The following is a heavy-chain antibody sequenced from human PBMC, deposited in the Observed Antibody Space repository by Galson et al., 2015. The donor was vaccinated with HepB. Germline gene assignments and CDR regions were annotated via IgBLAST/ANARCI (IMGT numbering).Heavy chain of an antibody. J-gene: IGHJ4*02. CDR1: GNSVSSHSAA. V-gene: IGHV6-1*01. Sequence: CAISGNSVSSHSAAWNWLRQSPSRGLEWLGRTYYRSKWYNDYPLSMKSRMTINADTSGNQFSLHLNSVTPEDTAIYFCARDLWFGESPRGYFDYWGQGTLVTVSS. CDR3: ARDLWFGESPRGYFDY. D-gene: IGHD3-10*01. CDR2: TYYRSKWYN.